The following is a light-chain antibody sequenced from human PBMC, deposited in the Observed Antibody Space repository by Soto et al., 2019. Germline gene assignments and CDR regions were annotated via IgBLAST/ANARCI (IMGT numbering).Light chain of an antibody. CDR2: DAY. CDR1: ESVSRN. V-gene: IGKV3-15*01. Sequence: EVVMTQSPATLSLSPGDSATLSCRGSESVSRNLAWYQKKPGQAPRLLIYDAYTRATGIPDRFSGGGSGTEFTLTISSLQSEDFVVYYCQQYNSWPPITFGQGTRLEIK. J-gene: IGKJ5*01. CDR3: QQYNSWPPIT.